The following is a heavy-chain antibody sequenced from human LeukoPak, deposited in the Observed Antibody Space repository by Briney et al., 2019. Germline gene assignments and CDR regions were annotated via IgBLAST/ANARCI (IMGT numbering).Heavy chain of an antibody. D-gene: IGHD4-23*01. V-gene: IGHV3-33*08. CDR2: IWFDGTNK. CDR3: ARQTTVATDC. J-gene: IGHJ4*02. Sequence: GGSLRLSCAVSGFTFSSSAMSWVRQAPGKGLEWVALIWFDGTNKYYADSVKGRFTISRDNSNNTLYLQMNSLRVEDTAVYYCARQTTVATDCWGQGTLVTVSS. CDR1: GFTFSSSA.